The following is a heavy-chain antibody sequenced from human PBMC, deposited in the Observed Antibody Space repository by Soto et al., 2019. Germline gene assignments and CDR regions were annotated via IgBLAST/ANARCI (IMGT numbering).Heavy chain of an antibody. Sequence: QLRESDPGLVQPSETLSLTCDVSGDSLSNNHWWSWVRQAPGKGLEWIGEIWHTGRPNYNPSLKSRVAISLDKSKNQFSLRLSSVTDADTAVYYCVRDSRTGCSSINCYMHWGQGTLVTVSS. CDR2: IWHTGRP. V-gene: IGHV4-4*02. CDR1: GDSLSNNHW. CDR3: VRDSRTGCSSINCYMH. J-gene: IGHJ4*02. D-gene: IGHD2-15*01.